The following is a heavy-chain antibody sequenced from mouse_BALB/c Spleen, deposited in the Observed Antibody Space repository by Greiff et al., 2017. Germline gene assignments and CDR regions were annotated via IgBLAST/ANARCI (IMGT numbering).Heavy chain of an antibody. CDR2: ISSGSSTI. J-gene: IGHJ4*01. CDR3: ARNDYGNYYYAMDY. D-gene: IGHD2-1*01. Sequence: EVMLVESGGGLVQPGGSRKLSCAASGFTFSSFGMHWVRQAPEKGLEWVAYISSGSSTIYYADTVKGRFTISRDNPKNTLFLQMTSLRSEDTAMYYCARNDYGNYYYAMDYWGQGTSVTVSS. CDR1: GFTFSSFG. V-gene: IGHV5-17*02.